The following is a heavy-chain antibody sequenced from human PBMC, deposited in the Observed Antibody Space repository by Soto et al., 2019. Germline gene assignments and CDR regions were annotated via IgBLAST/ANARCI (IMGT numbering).Heavy chain of an antibody. J-gene: IGHJ6*02. D-gene: IGHD3-22*01. Sequence: QVQLVQSGAEVKKPGSSVKVSCKASGDTFSSYAISWVRQAPGQGLEWMGGIIPIFGTANYAQKFQGRVTITADASTSTAYMELSRLRSEDTAVYYCARDGSGYRSRASPMDVWGQGTTVTVSS. V-gene: IGHV1-69*01. CDR1: GDTFSSYA. CDR3: ARDGSGYRSRASPMDV. CDR2: IIPIFGTA.